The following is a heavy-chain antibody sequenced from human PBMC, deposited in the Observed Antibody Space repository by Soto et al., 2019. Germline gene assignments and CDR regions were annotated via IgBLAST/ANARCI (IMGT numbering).Heavy chain of an antibody. V-gene: IGHV3-7*01. CDR1: GFNFGASW. D-gene: IGHD3-10*01. Sequence: EVQLMESGGGLVQPGGSLRLSCAASGFNFGASWMAWVRQAPGKGLEWVADIKQDGSEKNYVDSVKGRVTISRDDAKNSLYLQMNSLRAEDTAVYYCARDHFYGAIDSWGLGTLVTVSS. J-gene: IGHJ5*01. CDR2: IKQDGSEK. CDR3: ARDHFYGAIDS.